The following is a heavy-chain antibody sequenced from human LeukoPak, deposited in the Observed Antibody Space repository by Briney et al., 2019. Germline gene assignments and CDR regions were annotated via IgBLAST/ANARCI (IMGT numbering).Heavy chain of an antibody. CDR3: ASRRGSGYDRFNYYFDY. J-gene: IGHJ4*02. Sequence: SVKLSCKASGGTFSSYAISWVRQAPGQGLEWMGGIIPIFGTANYAQKFQGRVTITADESTSTAYMELSSLRSEDTAVYYCASRRGSGYDRFNYYFDYWGQGTLVPVSS. V-gene: IGHV1-69*13. D-gene: IGHD5-12*01. CDR1: GGTFSSYA. CDR2: IIPIFGTA.